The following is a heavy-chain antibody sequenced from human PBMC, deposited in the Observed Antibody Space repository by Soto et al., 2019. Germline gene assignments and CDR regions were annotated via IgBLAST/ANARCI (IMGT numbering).Heavy chain of an antibody. V-gene: IGHV1-8*01. CDR3: ARGLRIAVADPFDY. CDR1: GYTFTSYD. CDR2: MNPNSGNT. D-gene: IGHD6-19*01. Sequence: VASVKVSCKASGYTFTSYDINWVRQATGQGLEWMGWMNPNSGNTGYAQKFQGRVTMTRNTSISTAYMELSSLRSEDTAVYYCARGLRIAVADPFDYWGQGTLVTVSS. J-gene: IGHJ4*02.